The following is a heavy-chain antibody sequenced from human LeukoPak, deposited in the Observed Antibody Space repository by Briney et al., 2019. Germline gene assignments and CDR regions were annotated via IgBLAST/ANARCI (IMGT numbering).Heavy chain of an antibody. J-gene: IGHJ4*02. CDR3: ARGGLRIAAAV. Sequence: ASVKVSCKASGYTFSSYYMHWVRQAPGQGLEWMGVINPSGGNTGYAQKFQGRVTMTRDMSTNTVYMELSSLRSEDTAVYYCARGGLRIAAAVWGQGTLVTVSS. CDR1: GYTFSSYY. CDR2: INPSGGNT. V-gene: IGHV1-46*01. D-gene: IGHD6-13*01.